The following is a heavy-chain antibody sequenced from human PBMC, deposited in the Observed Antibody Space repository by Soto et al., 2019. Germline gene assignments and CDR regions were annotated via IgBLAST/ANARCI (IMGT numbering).Heavy chain of an antibody. CDR3: ARDSYCYDSSGYHNFDY. CDR2: IIPIFGTA. D-gene: IGHD3-22*01. V-gene: IGHV1-69*06. J-gene: IGHJ4*02. CDR1: GGTFSSYA. Sequence: SVKVSCKASGGTFSSYAISWVRQAPGQGLEWMGGIIPIFGTANYAQKFQGRVTITADKSTSTAYMELSSLRSEDTAVYYCARDSYCYDSSGYHNFDYWSQGTLVTVS.